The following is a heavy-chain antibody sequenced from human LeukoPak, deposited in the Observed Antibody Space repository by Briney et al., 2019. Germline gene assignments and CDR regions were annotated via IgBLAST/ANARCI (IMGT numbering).Heavy chain of an antibody. Sequence: GESLKISCKGSGYKFTTDYNGWVRQMPGKGLEWMGIIYPDDPETKYSPSFKGQVTMSVDKSITTAFLQWSSLKASDTAMYYCARQAYATRFDAFDIWGQGTMVTVSS. J-gene: IGHJ3*02. V-gene: IGHV5-51*01. CDR1: GYKFTTDY. CDR3: ARQAYATRFDAFDI. CDR2: IYPDDPET. D-gene: IGHD2-15*01.